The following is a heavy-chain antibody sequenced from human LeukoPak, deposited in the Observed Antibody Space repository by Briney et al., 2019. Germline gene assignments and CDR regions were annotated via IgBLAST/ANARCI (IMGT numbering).Heavy chain of an antibody. J-gene: IGHJ4*02. CDR2: INHSGST. CDR3: ARWEGGSYYDFDY. D-gene: IGHD1-26*01. CDR1: GGSFSGYY. V-gene: IGHV4-34*01. Sequence: SDTLSLTCAVYGGSFSGYYWRWIRQPPRKGLEWIGEINHSGSTNYNPSLKRRVTISVDTSKNQLSLNLSAVSAADTAVYYCARWEGGSYYDFDYWGQGTLVTVSS.